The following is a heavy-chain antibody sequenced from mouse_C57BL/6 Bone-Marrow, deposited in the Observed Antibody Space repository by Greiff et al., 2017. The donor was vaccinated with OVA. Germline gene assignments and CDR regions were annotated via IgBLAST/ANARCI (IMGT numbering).Heavy chain of an antibody. CDR1: GYTFTSYW. Sequence: VQLQQSGAELVRPGTSVKLSCKASGYTFTSYWMHWVKQRPGQGLEWIGVIDPSDSYTNYNQKFKGKATLTVDTSSSTAYMQLSSLTSEDSAVYYCARENYYSNYVWFAYWGQGTLVTVSA. V-gene: IGHV1-59*01. CDR2: IDPSDSYT. J-gene: IGHJ3*01. D-gene: IGHD2-5*01. CDR3: ARENYYSNYVWFAY.